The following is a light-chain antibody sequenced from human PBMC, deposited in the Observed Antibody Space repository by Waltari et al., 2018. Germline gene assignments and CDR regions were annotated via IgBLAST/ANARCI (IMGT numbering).Light chain of an antibody. CDR2: EVT. CDR3: SSYTSSSTWV. Sequence: QSALTQPASVSGSPGQSISISCTGTSSDVGVYNYVSWYQQGPGQAPKLMIYEVTNRPSGVSNRFSGSKSGNTASLTISGLQAEDEADYYCSSYTSSSTWVFGGGTKLTVL. J-gene: IGLJ3*02. V-gene: IGLV2-14*01. CDR1: SSDVGVYNY.